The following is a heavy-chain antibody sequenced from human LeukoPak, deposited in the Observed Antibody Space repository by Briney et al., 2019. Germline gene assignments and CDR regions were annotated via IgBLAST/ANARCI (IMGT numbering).Heavy chain of an antibody. D-gene: IGHD5-18*01. CDR1: GFTFSSYG. Sequence: PGGSLRLPCAASGFTFSSYGMHWVRQAPGKGLEWVAVIWYDGSNKYYADSVKGRFTISRDNSKNTLYLQMNSLRAEDTAVYYCAKKRGYNYGYDYWGQGTLVTVSS. CDR3: AKKRGYNYGYDY. CDR2: IWYDGSNK. V-gene: IGHV3-33*06. J-gene: IGHJ4*02.